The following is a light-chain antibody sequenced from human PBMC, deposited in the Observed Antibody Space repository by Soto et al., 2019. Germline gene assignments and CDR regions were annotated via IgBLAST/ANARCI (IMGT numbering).Light chain of an antibody. Sequence: EVVLTQSPATLSLSPGDRATLSCRASQSVSIDFAWYQQKPGQAPSLLIYDASNRATGIPARFSGSGSGTDFNLTISSLEPEDFAVYYCQHRHNFGPGTKVDIK. CDR2: DAS. V-gene: IGKV3-11*01. CDR1: QSVSID. J-gene: IGKJ3*01. CDR3: QHRHN.